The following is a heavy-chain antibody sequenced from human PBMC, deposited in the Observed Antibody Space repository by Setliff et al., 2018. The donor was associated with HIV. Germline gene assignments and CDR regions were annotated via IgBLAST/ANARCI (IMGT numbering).Heavy chain of an antibody. J-gene: IGHJ4*02. D-gene: IGHD6-19*01. V-gene: IGHV4-4*09. Sequence: PSETLSLTCSVSGGSISNFYWSWIRQPPGKGLEWVGHIYSTGDTNYNPSLKSRVTLSADTSKNQFSLKLSSVTAADTAVYYCASPASGGSSGQYHYWGQGTLVTVSS. CDR2: IYSTGDT. CDR3: ASPASGGSSGQYHY. CDR1: GGSISNFY.